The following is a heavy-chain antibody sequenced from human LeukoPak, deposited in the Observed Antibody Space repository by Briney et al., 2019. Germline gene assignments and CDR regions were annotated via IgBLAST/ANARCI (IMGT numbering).Heavy chain of an antibody. J-gene: IGHJ4*02. CDR2: ISAYNGNT. CDR1: GYTFTSYG. Sequence: ASVKVSCKASGYTFTSYGISWVRQAPGQGLEWMGWISAYNGNTNYAQKFQGRVTMTRDTSISTAYMELSRLRSDDTAVYYCATRSDILTDYWGQGTLVTVSS. V-gene: IGHV1-18*01. CDR3: ATRSDILTDY. D-gene: IGHD3-9*01.